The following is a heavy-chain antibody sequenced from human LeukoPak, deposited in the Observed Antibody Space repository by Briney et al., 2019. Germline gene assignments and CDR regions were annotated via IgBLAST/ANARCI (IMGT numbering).Heavy chain of an antibody. Sequence: GGSLRLSCAASGFTVDSNNLNWVRQAPGKGLEWVSVIYSGGSTYYVDSVKGRFTISRGNSKNTLYLEMNSLRVEDTAVYFCARGGGYYGVDYWGQGTLVTVSS. D-gene: IGHD4-17*01. J-gene: IGHJ4*02. V-gene: IGHV3-53*01. CDR2: IYSGGST. CDR3: ARGGGYYGVDY. CDR1: GFTVDSNN.